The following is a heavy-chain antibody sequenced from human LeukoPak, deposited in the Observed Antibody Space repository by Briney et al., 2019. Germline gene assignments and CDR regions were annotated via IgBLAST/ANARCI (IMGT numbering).Heavy chain of an antibody. V-gene: IGHV1-69*13. D-gene: IGHD3-10*01. Sequence: GASVKVSCKASGGTFSSYAISWVRQAPGQGLEWMGGIIPIFGTANYAQKFQGRVTITADESTSTAYMELSSLRSEDAAMYYCGATAGSGSQIDYWGQGTLVTVSS. CDR1: GGTFSSYA. J-gene: IGHJ4*02. CDR3: GATAGSGSQIDY. CDR2: IIPIFGTA.